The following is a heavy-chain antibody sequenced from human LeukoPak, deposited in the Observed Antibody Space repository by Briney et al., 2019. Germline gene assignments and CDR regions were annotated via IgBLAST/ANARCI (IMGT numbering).Heavy chain of an antibody. J-gene: IGHJ4*02. CDR1: GGSISGYY. CDR3: ARVSPAAGTNLDY. Sequence: PSETLSLTCTVSGGSISGYYWNWIRQPAGKGLEWIGRIHTSGSTNYNPSLKSRVTVSVDTSKNQFSMKLSSVTAADTAVYYCARVSPAAGTNLDYWGQGTLVTVSS. V-gene: IGHV4-4*07. D-gene: IGHD6-13*01. CDR2: IHTSGST.